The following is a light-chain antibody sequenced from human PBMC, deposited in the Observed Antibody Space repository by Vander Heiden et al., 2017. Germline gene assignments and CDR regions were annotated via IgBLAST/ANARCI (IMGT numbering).Light chain of an antibody. V-gene: IGLV2-23*02. J-gene: IGLJ2*01. CDR3: CSHAGDVSFVV. CDR1: SSDVGSYNL. Sequence: QSALTQPASVSGSPGQSITISCTGTSSDVGSYNLVSWYRQHPGKAPKLLIYEVTERPSGVSSRFSGSKSANTAFLTISGLRTGDEGDYYCCSHAGDVSFVVFGGGTKLTGL. CDR2: EVT.